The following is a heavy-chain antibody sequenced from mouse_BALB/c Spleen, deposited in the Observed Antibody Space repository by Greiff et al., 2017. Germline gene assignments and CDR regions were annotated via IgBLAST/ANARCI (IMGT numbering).Heavy chain of an antibody. Sequence: QVQLKESGSVLVRPGASVKLSCKASGYTFTSSWMHWAKQRPGQGLEWIGEIHPNSGNTNYNEKFKGKATLTVDTSSSTAYVDLSSLTSEDSAVYYCARSRDDYYAMDYWGQGTSVTVSS. D-gene: IGHD3-3*01. CDR1: GYTFTSSW. CDR2: IHPNSGNT. V-gene: IGHV1S130*01. J-gene: IGHJ4*01. CDR3: ARSRDDYYAMDY.